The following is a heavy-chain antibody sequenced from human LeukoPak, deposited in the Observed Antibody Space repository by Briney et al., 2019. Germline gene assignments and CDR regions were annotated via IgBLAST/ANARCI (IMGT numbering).Heavy chain of an antibody. Sequence: YPGRSLRLSCAASGFTFTTYGMYWVRQAPGKGLEWVSSISSSSSYIYYADSVKGRFTISRDNAENSLYLQMNSPRAEDTAVYYCAREALEWLTSYYYMDVWGKGTTVTVSS. CDR2: ISSSSSYI. J-gene: IGHJ6*03. V-gene: IGHV3-21*01. CDR1: GFTFTTYG. CDR3: AREALEWLTSYYYMDV. D-gene: IGHD3-3*01.